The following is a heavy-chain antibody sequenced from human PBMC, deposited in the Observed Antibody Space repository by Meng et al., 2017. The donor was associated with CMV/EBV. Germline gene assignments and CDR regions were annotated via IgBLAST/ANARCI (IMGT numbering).Heavy chain of an antibody. Sequence: GGSLRLSCAASGFTVSSNYMSWVRQAPGKGLEWVLYISSSGSTIYYADSVKGRFTISRDNAKNSLYLQMNSLRAEDTAVYYCAREAVDDFWSGYYYYGMDVWGQGTTVTVSS. CDR1: GFTVSSNY. V-gene: IGHV3-11*01. D-gene: IGHD3-3*01. CDR2: ISSSGSTI. J-gene: IGHJ6*02. CDR3: AREAVDDFWSGYYYYGMDV.